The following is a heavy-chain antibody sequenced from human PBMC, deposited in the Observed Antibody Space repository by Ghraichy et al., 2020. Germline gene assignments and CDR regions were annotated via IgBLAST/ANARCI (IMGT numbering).Heavy chain of an antibody. CDR3: ARQPFDLGLVLTPHARWHFDL. D-gene: IGHD6-19*01. CDR2: IYYSGST. Sequence: SETLSLTCTVSGGSISSYYWSWIRQPPGKGLEWIGYIYYSGSTNYNPSLKSRVTISVDTSKNQFSLKLSSVTAVDTAVYYCARQPFDLGLVLTPHARWHFDLWGRGTLVTVSS. J-gene: IGHJ2*01. CDR1: GGSISSYY. V-gene: IGHV4-59*08.